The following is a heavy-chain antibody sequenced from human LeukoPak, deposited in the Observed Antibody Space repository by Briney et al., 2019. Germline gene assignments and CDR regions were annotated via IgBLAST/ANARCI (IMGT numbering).Heavy chain of an antibody. Sequence: ASVKVSCKPSRYTFTRYYMHWVRQAPGHRREWMGWINPNSGGTNYAQKFQGRVTMTRDTSISTAYMALSRLRSDDTAVYYCARDPMVSYYDYYMDVWGEGTTVTVSS. V-gene: IGHV1-2*02. CDR1: RYTFTRYY. J-gene: IGHJ6*03. CDR2: INPNSGGT. D-gene: IGHD3-10*01. CDR3: ARDPMVSYYDYYMDV.